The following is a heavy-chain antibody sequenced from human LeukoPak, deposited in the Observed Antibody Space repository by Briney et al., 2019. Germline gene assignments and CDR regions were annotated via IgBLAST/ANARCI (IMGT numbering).Heavy chain of an antibody. J-gene: IGHJ4*02. CDR2: ITTSGSTT. D-gene: IGHD1-26*01. CDR1: GFTFSHYE. V-gene: IGHV3-48*03. CDR3: ARGSPFDD. Sequence: GGPLRLSCTASGFTFSHYEMNWVRQAPGTGLEWVSFITTSGSTTYYADAVKGRFTISRDKPKNMVYLQMNSLRAEDTAVYYCARGSPFDDWGQGTLVTVSS.